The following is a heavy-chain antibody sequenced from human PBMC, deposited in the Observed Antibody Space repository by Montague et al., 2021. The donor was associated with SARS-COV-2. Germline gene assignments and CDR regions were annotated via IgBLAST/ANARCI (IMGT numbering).Heavy chain of an antibody. CDR3: ATMDFGPHRHY. D-gene: IGHD2-2*03. J-gene: IGHJ4*02. V-gene: IGHV1-2*02. CDR1: GYTFTDYY. CDR2: INPNSGGT. Sequence: SVKVSCKASGYTFTDYYLHWLRQAPGQGLEWMGWINPNSGGTSYAQKFQGRVTMTRDTSISTAYMDLSRLRSADTAVYYCATMDFGPHRHYWGQGTLVSVSS.